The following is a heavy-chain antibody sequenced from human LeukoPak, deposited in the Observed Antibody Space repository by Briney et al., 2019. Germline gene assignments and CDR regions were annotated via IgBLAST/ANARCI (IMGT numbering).Heavy chain of an antibody. Sequence: GGSLRLSCADSGFTFSSYWMSWVRQAPGKGLEWVANIKQDGSEKYYVDSVKGRFTISRDNAKNSLYLQMNSLRAEDTAVYYCAKDRDYSPDYWGQGTLVTVSS. CDR2: IKQDGSEK. D-gene: IGHD4-11*01. CDR1: GFTFSSYW. CDR3: AKDRDYSPDY. V-gene: IGHV3-7*01. J-gene: IGHJ4*02.